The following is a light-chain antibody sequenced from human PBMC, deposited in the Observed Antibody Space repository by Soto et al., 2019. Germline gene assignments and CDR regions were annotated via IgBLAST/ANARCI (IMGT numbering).Light chain of an antibody. J-gene: IGLJ2*01. CDR1: KLGDKN. CDR3: QAWDSSTAV. CDR2: QDN. V-gene: IGLV3-1*01. Sequence: SYELTQPPSVSVSPGQTASITCSGDKLGDKNVCWYQQKPGQSPVLVIYQDNKRPSGIPERFSGSNSGNTATLAISGTQAMDEADYYCQAWDSSTAVFGGGTQLTVL.